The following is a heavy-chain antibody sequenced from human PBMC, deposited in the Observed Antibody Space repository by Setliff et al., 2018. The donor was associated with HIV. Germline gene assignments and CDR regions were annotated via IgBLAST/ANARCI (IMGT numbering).Heavy chain of an antibody. D-gene: IGHD5-18*01. V-gene: IGHV4-39*01. Sequence: PSETLSLTCTVSGGSVIISHYCWAWIRQPPGKGLEWIGSISYSGSTYYNPSLKSRITISVDTSKNQFSLKLTSVTAADTAVYYCARDTEMVKEGTDYWGQGTLVTVSS. J-gene: IGHJ4*02. CDR3: ARDTEMVKEGTDY. CDR2: ISYSGST. CDR1: GGSVIISHYC.